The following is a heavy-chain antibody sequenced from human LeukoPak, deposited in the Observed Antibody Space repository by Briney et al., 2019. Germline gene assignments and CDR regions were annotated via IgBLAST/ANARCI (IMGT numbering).Heavy chain of an antibody. CDR3: ARLTDFLGYCSGGSCYDWFDP. D-gene: IGHD2-15*01. V-gene: IGHV4-59*08. CDR1: GGSISSYC. CDR2: IYYSGST. J-gene: IGHJ5*02. Sequence: KPSETLSLTCTVSGGSISSYCWSWIRQPPGKGLEWIGYIYYSGSTNYNPSLKSRVTISVDTSKNQFSLKLSSVTAADTAVYYCARLTDFLGYCSGGSCYDWFDPWGQGTLVTVSS.